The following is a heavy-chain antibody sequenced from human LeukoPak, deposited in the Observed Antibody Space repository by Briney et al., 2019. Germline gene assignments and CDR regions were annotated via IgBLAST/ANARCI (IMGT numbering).Heavy chain of an antibody. V-gene: IGHV4-31*03. Sequence: SQTLSLTCTVSGGSISSGAYYWSWIRQHPAKGLEWIGYIYYRGSTYYNPSLRSRVTISVDTSKSQFSLKLRSVTAADTAVYYCARTYGSGSYPGPYYFDYWGQGTLVTVSS. CDR2: IYYRGST. CDR1: GGSISSGAYY. CDR3: ARTYGSGSYPGPYYFDY. J-gene: IGHJ4*02. D-gene: IGHD3-10*01.